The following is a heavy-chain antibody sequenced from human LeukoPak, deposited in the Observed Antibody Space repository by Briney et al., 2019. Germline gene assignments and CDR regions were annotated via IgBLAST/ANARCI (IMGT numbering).Heavy chain of an antibody. V-gene: IGHV1-2*02. CDR1: GYTSTGYY. CDR2: INPNSGGT. D-gene: IGHD5-12*01. Sequence: WASVKVSCKASGYTSTGYYMHWVRQAPGQGLEWMGWINPNSGGTNYAQKFQGRVTMTRDTSISTAYMELSRLRSDDTAVYYCARAYGYDFSEVRYWGQGTLVTVSS. J-gene: IGHJ4*02. CDR3: ARAYGYDFSEVRY.